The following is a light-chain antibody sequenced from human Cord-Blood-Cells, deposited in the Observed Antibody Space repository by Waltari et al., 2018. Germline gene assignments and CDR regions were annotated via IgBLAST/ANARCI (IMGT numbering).Light chain of an antibody. CDR1: TSYVGRYHR. CDR2: VGS. Sequence: QSALAHPASLFGSPGQSITTPWPGTTSYVGRYHRVSWYQQHPGKAPKLMIYVGSKRPSGVSNRFPGSKSGNTASLTISGLQAEDEADYYCCSYAGSRVFGGGTKLTVL. V-gene: IGLV2-23*01. J-gene: IGLJ3*02. CDR3: CSYAGSRV.